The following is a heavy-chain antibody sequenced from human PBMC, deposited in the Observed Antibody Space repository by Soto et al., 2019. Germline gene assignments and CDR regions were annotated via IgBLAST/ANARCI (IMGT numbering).Heavy chain of an antibody. V-gene: IGHV3-30*18. CDR1: GFTFSNYG. D-gene: IGHD2-2*01. CDR3: AKVTGYCSSSSCRRDYYYYYGMDV. Sequence: PGGSLRLSCAASGFTFSNYGMHWVRQAPGKGLEWVAVISYDGSDKYYADSVKGRFSISRDNSKNTLYLQMNSLRAEDTAVYYCAKVTGYCSSSSCRRDYYYYYGMDVWGQGTTVTVS. J-gene: IGHJ6*02. CDR2: ISYDGSDK.